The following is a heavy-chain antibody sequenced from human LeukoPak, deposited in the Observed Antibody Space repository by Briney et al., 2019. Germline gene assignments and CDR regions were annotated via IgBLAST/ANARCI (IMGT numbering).Heavy chain of an antibody. D-gene: IGHD6-19*01. CDR2: ISYDGSNK. CDR3: AKDQWNPDF. V-gene: IGHV3-30*04. CDR1: GFILSDYN. J-gene: IGHJ4*02. Sequence: GGSLRLSCAASGFILSDYNMHWVRQAPGKGLEWVAVISYDGSNKYYADSVKGRFTISRDNSKNLVFLQMNSLRAEDTAVYYCAKDQWNPDFWGQGTLVSVSS.